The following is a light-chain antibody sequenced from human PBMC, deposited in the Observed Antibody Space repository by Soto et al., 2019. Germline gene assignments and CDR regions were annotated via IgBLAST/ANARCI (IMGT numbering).Light chain of an antibody. Sequence: QYVLTQPASVSGSPGQSLTISCTGTSSDVGGYNYVSWYQQHPGKAPKLMIYEVSNRPSGVSNRFSGSKSGNTASLTISGLQAEDEDDYYSSSYTTSSTLEVFGPGTKVTVL. CDR3: SSYTTSSTLEV. CDR2: EVS. J-gene: IGLJ1*01. V-gene: IGLV2-14*01. CDR1: SSDVGGYNY.